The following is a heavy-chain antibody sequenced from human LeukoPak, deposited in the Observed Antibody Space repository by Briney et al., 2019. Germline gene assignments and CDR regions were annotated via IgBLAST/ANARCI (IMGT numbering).Heavy chain of an antibody. CDR3: AAGKDVVRSPVGAFDI. CDR1: GGSFGGSQY. V-gene: IGHV4-39*07. Sequence: SETLSLTCTVSGGSFGGSQYWGWFRQAPGKGLEWIGSTYTNGRTFYNPSLASRLTTSVDTSTNQISLRLTSATVADTAVFYCAAGKDVVRSPVGAFDIWGQGTMVTVSS. J-gene: IGHJ3*02. CDR2: TYTNGRT. D-gene: IGHD2-15*01.